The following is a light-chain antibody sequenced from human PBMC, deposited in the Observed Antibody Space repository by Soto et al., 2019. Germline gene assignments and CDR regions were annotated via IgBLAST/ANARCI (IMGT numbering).Light chain of an antibody. Sequence: QSVLTQPPSASGSPGQSVTISCTGTSSDVGGYNFVSWYQQHPGKAPKLMIYEVTKRPSGVPDRFSGSKSGNTASLTVSGLQAVDEADYYCTSYAGSNTVVFGGGTKVTVL. CDR1: SSDVGGYNF. V-gene: IGLV2-8*01. CDR2: EVT. CDR3: TSYAGSNTVV. J-gene: IGLJ2*01.